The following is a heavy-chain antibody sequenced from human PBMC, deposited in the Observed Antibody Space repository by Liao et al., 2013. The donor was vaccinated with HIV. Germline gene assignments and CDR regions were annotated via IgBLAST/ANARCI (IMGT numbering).Heavy chain of an antibody. CDR2: IYTTGST. CDR3: ARASPPQYSGSYITVVAFDI. CDR1: GGSLNTYY. V-gene: IGHV4-4*07. Sequence: QVQLQESGPGLVKPSETLSLTCTVSGGSLNTYYWNWIRQPAGKGLEWIGRIYTTGSTNYNPSLESRVTMSVDASKNQFSLKLSSVTAADTAVYYCARASPPQYSGSYITVVAFDIWGQGTAVTVSS. J-gene: IGHJ3*02. D-gene: IGHD1-26*01.